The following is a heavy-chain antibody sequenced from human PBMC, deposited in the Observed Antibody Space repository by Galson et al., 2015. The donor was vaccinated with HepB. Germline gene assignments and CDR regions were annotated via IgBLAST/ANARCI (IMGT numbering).Heavy chain of an antibody. V-gene: IGHV1-18*04. CDR3: ARALRYFDWTRVTFDY. CDR1: GYTFTSYG. Sequence: VKVSCKASGYTFTSYGISWVRQAPGQGLEWMGWISAYNGNTNYAQKLQGRVTMTTDTSTSTAYMELRSLRSDDTAVYYCARALRYFDWTRVTFDYWGQGTLVTVSS. CDR2: ISAYNGNT. D-gene: IGHD3-9*01. J-gene: IGHJ4*02.